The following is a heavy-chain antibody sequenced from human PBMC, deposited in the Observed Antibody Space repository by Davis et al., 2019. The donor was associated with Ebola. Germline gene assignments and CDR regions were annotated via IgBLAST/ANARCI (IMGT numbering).Heavy chain of an antibody. D-gene: IGHD3-16*01. Sequence: PGGSLRLSCAAFGFTFSGYGMHWVRQASGKGLEWVGRIRSKANSYATAYAASVKGRFTISRDDSKNTAYLQMNSLKTEDTAVYYCSGGGVVDYWGQGTLVTVSS. J-gene: IGHJ4*02. CDR2: IRSKANSYAT. CDR1: GFTFSGYG. V-gene: IGHV3-73*01. CDR3: SGGGVVDY.